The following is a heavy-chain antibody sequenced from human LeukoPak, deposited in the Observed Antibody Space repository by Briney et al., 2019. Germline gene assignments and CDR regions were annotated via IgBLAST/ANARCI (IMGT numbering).Heavy chain of an antibody. V-gene: IGHV3-7*01. D-gene: IGHD3-10*02. CDR2: IKKDGSEK. CDR1: GFTFSSYW. J-gene: IGHJ6*04. Sequence: GGSLRLSCAASGFTFSSYWMTWVRQAPGKGLEWVANIKKDGSEKYYVDSVRGRFTISRDKANNSVYLQMNSLRAEDTAVYYCAELGITMIGGVWGKGTTVTISS. CDR3: AELGITMIGGV.